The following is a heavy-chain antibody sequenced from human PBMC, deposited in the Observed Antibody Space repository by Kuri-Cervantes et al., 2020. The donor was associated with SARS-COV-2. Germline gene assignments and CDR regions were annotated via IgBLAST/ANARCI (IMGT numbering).Heavy chain of an antibody. CDR3: ARVASSWYSLDYYYMDV. CDR2: IIPIFGTA. CDR1: GGTLSSYA. J-gene: IGHJ6*03. D-gene: IGHD6-13*01. V-gene: IGHV1-69*13. Sequence: SVKVSCKASGGTLSSYAISWVRQAPGQGLEWMGGIIPIFGTANYAQKFQGRVTITADESTSTAYMELSSLRSEDTAVYYCARVASSWYSLDYYYMDVWGKGTTVTVSS.